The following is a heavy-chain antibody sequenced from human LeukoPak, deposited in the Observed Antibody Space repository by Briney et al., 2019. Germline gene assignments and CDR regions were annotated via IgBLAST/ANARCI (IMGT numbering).Heavy chain of an antibody. D-gene: IGHD2-21*02. CDR2: ISYDGSNK. Sequence: GGSLRLSCAASGFTFSSYSMNWVRQAPGKGLEWVAVISYDGSNKYYADSVKGRFTISRDNSKNTLYLQMNSLRAEDTAVYYCAKDFCGGDCYLGDSYYYGMDVWGQGTTVTVSS. CDR3: AKDFCGGDCYLGDSYYYGMDV. J-gene: IGHJ6*02. CDR1: GFTFSSYS. V-gene: IGHV3-30*18.